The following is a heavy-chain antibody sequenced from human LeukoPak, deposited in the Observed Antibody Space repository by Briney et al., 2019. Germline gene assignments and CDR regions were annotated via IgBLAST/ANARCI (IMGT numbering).Heavy chain of an antibody. CDR2: IWYDGRHK. J-gene: IGHJ4*02. CDR1: GFSFSSYG. V-gene: IGHV3-33*01. D-gene: IGHD5-18*01. Sequence: GGSLRLSCAASGFSFSSYGMHWVRQAPGKGLEWVAVIWYDGRHKYYADSVKGRFTISRDNSRNILYLQMNSLRVEDTTVYYCARDTAMDQWGQGTLVTVSS. CDR3: ARDTAMDQ.